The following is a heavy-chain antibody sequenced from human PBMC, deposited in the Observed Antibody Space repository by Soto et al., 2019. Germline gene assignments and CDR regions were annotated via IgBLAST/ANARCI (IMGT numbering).Heavy chain of an antibody. J-gene: IGHJ4*02. V-gene: IGHV1-69*01. CDR2: IIPNFGTA. CDR1: GGTFSSYS. Sequence: QVQLVQSGAEVKKPGSSVKVSCKASGGTFSSYSINWVRQAPGQGLEWMGEIIPNFGTANDAQKFQGRVTITGDESTSTAYMELSSLRSEDTAVYYCARDGGRHCGGIDYWGQGTRVTVSS. CDR3: ARDGGRHCGGIDY. D-gene: IGHD1-26*01.